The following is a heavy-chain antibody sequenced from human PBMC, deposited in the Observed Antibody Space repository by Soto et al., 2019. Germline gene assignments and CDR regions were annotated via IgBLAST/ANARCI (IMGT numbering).Heavy chain of an antibody. D-gene: IGHD5-12*01. V-gene: IGHV3-30*18. Sequence: PGGSLRLSCAPSGFTFSSYGMHWVRQAPGKGLEWVAGISYDGSKKYYADSVKGRFTISRANSKNTLDLQRNSLIAENTAVYYSAKPPEDIAGTMVSNYHHGMDIWGQGTTVTASS. CDR3: AKPPEDIAGTMVSNYHHGMDI. CDR2: ISYDGSKK. CDR1: GFTFSSYG. J-gene: IGHJ6*02.